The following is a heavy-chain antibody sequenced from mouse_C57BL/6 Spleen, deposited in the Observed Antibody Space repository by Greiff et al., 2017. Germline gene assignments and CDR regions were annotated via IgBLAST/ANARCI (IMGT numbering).Heavy chain of an antibody. CDR1: GFNIKDDY. V-gene: IGHV14-4*01. J-gene: IGHJ3*01. CDR2: IDPENGDT. CDR3: TTDYGSSYWFAY. D-gene: IGHD1-1*01. Sequence: VQLQQSGAELVRPGASVKLSCTASGFNIKDDYMHWVKQRPEQGLEWIGWIDPENGDTEYASKFQGKATITADTSSNTAYLQLSSLTSADTAVYYCTTDYGSSYWFAYWGQGTLVTVSA.